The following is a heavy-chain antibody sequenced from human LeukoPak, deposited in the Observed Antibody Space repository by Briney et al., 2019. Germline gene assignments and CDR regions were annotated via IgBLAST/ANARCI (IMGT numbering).Heavy chain of an antibody. D-gene: IGHD3-10*01. CDR2: IRYDGSNK. J-gene: IGHJ4*02. Sequence: GGSLRLSCAASGFTFSSYGMHWVRQAPGKGLEWVAFIRYDGSNKYYADSVKGRFTISRDNSKNTPYLQMDSLRAEDTAVYYCAKDGASGWFGEGYFDYWGQGTLVTVSS. CDR1: GFTFSSYG. V-gene: IGHV3-30*02. CDR3: AKDGASGWFGEGYFDY.